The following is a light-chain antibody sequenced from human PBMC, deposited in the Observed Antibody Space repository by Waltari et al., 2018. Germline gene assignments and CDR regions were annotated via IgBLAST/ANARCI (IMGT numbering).Light chain of an antibody. CDR2: YDV. V-gene: IGLV3-21*01. CDR3: QVWDASRDHHP. CDR1: NIGTQS. Sequence: SYVLTQPPSVSVAPGDTARITCGGTNIGTQSVHWYQQKPGQAPVLFIYYDVDRPSGTPERFSGSNFGNTATLTSSSVEAGDEADYYCQVWDASRDHHPFGTGTKVTVL. J-gene: IGLJ1*01.